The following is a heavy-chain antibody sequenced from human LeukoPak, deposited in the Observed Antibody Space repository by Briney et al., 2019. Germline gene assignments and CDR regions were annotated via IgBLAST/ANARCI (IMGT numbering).Heavy chain of an antibody. V-gene: IGHV3-23*01. J-gene: IGHJ4*02. CDR2: ISGSGGST. D-gene: IGHD5-18*01. CDR3: AKGEGYSYGLQDY. CDR1: GFTFSSYA. Sequence: PGGSLRLSCAASGFTFSSYAIRWVRQAPGKGLEWVSGISGSGGSTHYADSVKGRFTISRDNSKNTLYLQMNSLRAEDTAVYYCAKGEGYSYGLQDYWGQGTLVTVSS.